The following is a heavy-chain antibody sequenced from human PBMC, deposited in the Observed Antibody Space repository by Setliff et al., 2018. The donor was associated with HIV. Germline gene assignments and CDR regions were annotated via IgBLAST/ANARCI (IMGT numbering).Heavy chain of an antibody. D-gene: IGHD3-10*01. V-gene: IGHV1-2*02. Sequence: PSVKVSCKASGYTFSAYYIHWVRQAPGQGLEWMGWMSPNSGGANYAQAFQGRINMTRDSSITTAYLELNNLRSDDSATYSCARKRKDYFGSGCYSGFYYSYHMDVWGQGTTVTVSS. CDR2: MSPNSGGA. CDR1: GYTFSAYY. J-gene: IGHJ6*03. CDR3: ARKRKDYFGSGCYSGFYYSYHMDV.